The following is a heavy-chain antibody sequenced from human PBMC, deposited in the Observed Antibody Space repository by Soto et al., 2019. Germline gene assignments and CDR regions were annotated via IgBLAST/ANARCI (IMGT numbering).Heavy chain of an antibody. Sequence: VQLVESGGGVVQPGRSLRLSCAASGFTFSDYAMHWVRQAPGKGLEWVAVVSHDGRTTHYADSVRGRFTITRDSSKNTVYLEMPSLRAEDTAVYYCARGGRQCVVTSAFNIWGQGALVTVSS. V-gene: IGHV3-30*03. J-gene: IGHJ4*02. CDR2: VSHDGRTT. CDR1: GFTFSDYA. CDR3: ARGGRQCVVTSAFNI. D-gene: IGHD2-21*01.